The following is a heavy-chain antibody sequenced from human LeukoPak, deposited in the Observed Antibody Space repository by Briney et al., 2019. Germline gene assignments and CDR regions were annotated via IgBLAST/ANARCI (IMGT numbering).Heavy chain of an antibody. CDR1: VGSISSGSYY. D-gene: IGHD5-24*01. Sequence: PSQTLSLTCTVSVGSISSGSYYWSWIRQPAGKGLEWIGRIYTSGGTNYNPSLKSRVTISVDTSKNQFSLKLSSVTAADTAVYYCARDGMATIDTWGQGTLVTVSS. J-gene: IGHJ5*02. CDR2: IYTSGGT. V-gene: IGHV4-61*02. CDR3: ARDGMATIDT.